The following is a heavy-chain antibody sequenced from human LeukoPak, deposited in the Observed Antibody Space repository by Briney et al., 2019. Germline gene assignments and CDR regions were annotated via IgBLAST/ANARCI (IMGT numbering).Heavy chain of an antibody. V-gene: IGHV4-39*07. J-gene: IGHJ4*02. CDR2: IYYNGRT. Sequence: SETLSLTCTVSGGSISSSNYYWGWIRQPPGKGLECLGSIYYNGRTYYNPSLKSRVTISVDMSKNQFSLSLRSVTAADTAVYYCARGALLWFGAKMEYYFDYWGQGTPLTVSS. CDR3: ARGALLWFGAKMEYYFDY. CDR1: GGSISSSNYY. D-gene: IGHD3-10*01.